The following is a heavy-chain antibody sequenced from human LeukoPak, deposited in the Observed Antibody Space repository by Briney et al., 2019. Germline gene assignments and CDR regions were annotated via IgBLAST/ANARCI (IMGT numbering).Heavy chain of an antibody. CDR3: ARGHFGVVLDH. Sequence: GGSLRLSCAAPGITFSMYAMIWVRQAPGKGLEWVSSIRRDSSDTRYAGSVMGRFTISRDNARNSLYLQMSSLRAEDTAVYYCARGHFGVVLDHWGRGILVTVSS. CDR2: IRRDSSDT. J-gene: IGHJ4*02. CDR1: GITFSMYA. V-gene: IGHV3-21*01. D-gene: IGHD3-3*01.